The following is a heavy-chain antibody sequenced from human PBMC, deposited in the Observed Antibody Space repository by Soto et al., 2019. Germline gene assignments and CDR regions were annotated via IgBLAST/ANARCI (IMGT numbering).Heavy chain of an antibody. CDR2: IYWDDDK. CDR1: GFSLSTSGVG. CDR3: AHTFIYSSSSGYFDL. Sequence: QITLKESGPPLVKPTQPLTLTCTFSGFSLSTSGVGVGWIRQPPGKALEWLALIYWDDDKRYSPSLKSRLTITKDTSKNQVVLTMTNMDPVDTATYYCAHTFIYSSSSGYFDLWGRGTLVTVSS. J-gene: IGHJ2*01. V-gene: IGHV2-5*02. D-gene: IGHD6-13*01.